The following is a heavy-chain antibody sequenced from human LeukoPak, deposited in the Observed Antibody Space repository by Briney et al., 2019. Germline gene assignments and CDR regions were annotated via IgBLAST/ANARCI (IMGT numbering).Heavy chain of an antibody. V-gene: IGHV1-2*02. CDR2: INPNSGGT. CDR3: ARGSGNYDFWSGRDYYYMDV. D-gene: IGHD3-3*01. J-gene: IGHJ6*03. Sequence: GASVKVSCKASGYTFTGYYMHWVRQAPGQGLEWRGWINPNSGGTNYAQKFQGRVTMTRDTFISTAYMELSRLRSDDTAVYYCARGSGNYDFWSGRDYYYMDVWGKGTTVTVSS. CDR1: GYTFTGYY.